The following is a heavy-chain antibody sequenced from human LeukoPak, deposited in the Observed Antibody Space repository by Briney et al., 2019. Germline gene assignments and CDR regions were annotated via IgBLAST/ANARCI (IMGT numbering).Heavy chain of an antibody. J-gene: IGHJ4*02. Sequence: GESLQISCQGSGYNFTSYWIGWVRQLPGKGLEWMGIIYPGDSDTRYSPSFQGQVTISADKSISTAYLQWSSLKASDTAMYYCARDLRDGYGWDWGQGTLVTVSS. D-gene: IGHD5-24*01. CDR1: GYNFTSYW. V-gene: IGHV5-51*01. CDR2: IYPGDSDT. CDR3: ARDLRDGYGWD.